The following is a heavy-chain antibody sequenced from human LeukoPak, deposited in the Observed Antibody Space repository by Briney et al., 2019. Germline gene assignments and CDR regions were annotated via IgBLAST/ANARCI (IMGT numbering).Heavy chain of an antibody. D-gene: IGHD6-13*01. Sequence: GGSLRLSCAASGFTFSSYAMSWVRQAPGKGLEWVSAISGSGGSTYYADSVKGRFTISRGNSKNTLYLQMNSLRAEDTAVYYCAKDRSWYFAFDIWGQGTMVTVSS. J-gene: IGHJ3*02. V-gene: IGHV3-23*01. CDR1: GFTFSSYA. CDR3: AKDRSWYFAFDI. CDR2: ISGSGGST.